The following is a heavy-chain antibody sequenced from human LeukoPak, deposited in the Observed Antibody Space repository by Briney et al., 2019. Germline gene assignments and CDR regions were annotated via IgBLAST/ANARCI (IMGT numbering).Heavy chain of an antibody. CDR2: INPNSGGT. V-gene: IGHV1-2*02. CDR3: ARGAAHAEYYFDY. Sequence: ASVKVSCKASGYTFTSYAMNWVRQAPGQGLEWMGWINPNSGGTNYAQKFQGRVTMTRDTSISTAYMELSRLRSDDTAVYYCARGAAHAEYYFDYWGQGTLVTVSS. J-gene: IGHJ4*02. CDR1: GYTFTSYA. D-gene: IGHD2-15*01.